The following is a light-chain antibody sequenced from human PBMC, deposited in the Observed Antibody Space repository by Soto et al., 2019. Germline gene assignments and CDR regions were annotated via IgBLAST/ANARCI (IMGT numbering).Light chain of an antibody. Sequence: EIVMTQSPATLSVSPGERATLSCGASQSVGISLAWYQQKPGQAPRLLIYGASTRATGIPARFSGSGSGSEFTLTISSLQSEDFAVYYCQQYNNWPLTFGGGTKVDIK. CDR2: GAS. CDR1: QSVGIS. CDR3: QQYNNWPLT. V-gene: IGKV3D-15*01. J-gene: IGKJ4*01.